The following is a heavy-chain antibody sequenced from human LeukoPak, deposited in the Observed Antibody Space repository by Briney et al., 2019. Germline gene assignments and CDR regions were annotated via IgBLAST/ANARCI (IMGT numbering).Heavy chain of an antibody. CDR2: IFNSGDT. V-gene: IGHV3-53*01. D-gene: IGHD1-1*01. Sequence: GGSRRLSCAASGFTISSNYMNWVRQAPGKGLEGVSVIFNSGDTHYADPVKRRFTISRDASKNTLYLQMNSLRVDDTAVYYCARDPAPATGAFDIWGQGTMVIIS. CDR3: ARDPAPATGAFDI. J-gene: IGHJ3*02. CDR1: GFTISSNY.